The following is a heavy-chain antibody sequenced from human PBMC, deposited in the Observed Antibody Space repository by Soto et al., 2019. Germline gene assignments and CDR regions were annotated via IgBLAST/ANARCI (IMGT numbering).Heavy chain of an antibody. CDR3: ARLQKIGGRITMVREDYYYYMDV. CDR2: IYYSGST. V-gene: IGHV4-39*01. J-gene: IGHJ6*03. CDR1: GGSISSSSYY. D-gene: IGHD3-10*01. Sequence: KPSETLSLTCTVSGGSISSSSYYWGWIRQPPGKGLEWIGSIYYSGSTYYNPSLKSRVTISVDTSKNQFSLKLSSVTAADTAVYYCARLQKIGGRITMVREDYYYYMDVWGKGTTVTVSS.